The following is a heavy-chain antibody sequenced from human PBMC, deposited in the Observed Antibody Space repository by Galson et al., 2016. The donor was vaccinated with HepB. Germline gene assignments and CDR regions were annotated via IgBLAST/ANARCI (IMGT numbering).Heavy chain of an antibody. Sequence: SLRLSCAASGFTFDDYAMHWVRQAPGKGLEWVSGISWNSGRIGYADSVKGRFTISRDNAKNSLYLQMNSLRAEDTALYYCAKVNQGGVAGLYWYFDLWGRGALVTVSS. CDR1: GFTFDDYA. D-gene: IGHD6-19*01. J-gene: IGHJ2*01. V-gene: IGHV3-9*01. CDR2: ISWNSGRI. CDR3: AKVNQGGVAGLYWYFDL.